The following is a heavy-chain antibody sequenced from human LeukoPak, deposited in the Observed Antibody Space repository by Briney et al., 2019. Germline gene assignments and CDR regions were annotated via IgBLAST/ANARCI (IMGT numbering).Heavy chain of an antibody. D-gene: IGHD6-13*01. J-gene: IGHJ5*02. CDR1: GGSISSDGYS. CDR3: ARGGIAADYNWFDP. CDR2: IYHSGST. Sequence: SQTLSLTCAVSGGSISSDGYSWSWIRQPPGKGLEWIGYIYHSGSTYYNPSLKSRVTISVDRSKNQFSLKLSSVTAADTAVYYCARGGIAADYNWFDPWGQGTLVTVSS. V-gene: IGHV4-30-2*01.